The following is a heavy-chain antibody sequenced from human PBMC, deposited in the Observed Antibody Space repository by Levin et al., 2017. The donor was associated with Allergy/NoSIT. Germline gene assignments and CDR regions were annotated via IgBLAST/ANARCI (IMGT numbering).Heavy chain of an antibody. CDR2: IYYSGST. CDR1: GGSINNYY. CDR3: ARDSPPV. J-gene: IGHJ6*02. V-gene: IGHV4-59*01. Sequence: SETLSLTCTVSGGSINNYYWSWIRQPPGKGLEWIGYIYYSGSTNYNPSLKSRVTISLDTSKNQFSLKLSSVTAADTAVYYCARDSPPVWGQGTTVTVSS.